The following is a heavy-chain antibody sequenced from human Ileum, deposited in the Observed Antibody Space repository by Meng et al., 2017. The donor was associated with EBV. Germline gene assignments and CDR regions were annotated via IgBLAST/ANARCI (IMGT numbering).Heavy chain of an antibody. D-gene: IGHD5-24*01. CDR1: GYTFTNYD. Sequence: VQLVQSGAGVKKSGASVKVSCKASGYTFTNYDISWVRQATGQGLEWMGWMNPKTGTAHYAQKFQGRVSMTRDTSITTAYMELSSLTSEDTAVYYCVRALERGDYWGQGTLVTVSS. CDR3: VRALERGDY. J-gene: IGHJ4*02. V-gene: IGHV1-8*01. CDR2: MNPKTGTA.